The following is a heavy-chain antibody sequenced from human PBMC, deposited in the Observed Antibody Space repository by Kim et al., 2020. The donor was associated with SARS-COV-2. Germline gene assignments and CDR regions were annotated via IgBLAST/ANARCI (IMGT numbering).Heavy chain of an antibody. CDR3: ARDQSAIRYFDP. V-gene: IGHV1-18*01. Sequence: NYGQKLQGRVTMTTDTSTGTAYMELRSLRSDDTAVYYCARDQSAIRYFDPWGQGTLVTVSS. J-gene: IGHJ5*02. D-gene: IGHD1-20*01.